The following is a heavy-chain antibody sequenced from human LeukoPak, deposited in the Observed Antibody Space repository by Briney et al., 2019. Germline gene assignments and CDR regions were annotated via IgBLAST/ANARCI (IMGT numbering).Heavy chain of an antibody. D-gene: IGHD5-18*01. J-gene: IGHJ4*02. CDR3: AGGRQLGY. V-gene: IGHV3-7*01. CDR2: IKEDGSEK. Sequence: GGSLRLSCAASGFTFSNYWMSWVRQASGKGLEWVANIKEDGSEKYYVDSVKGRFTISRDNAKNSLYLQMNSLRAEDTAIYYCAGGRQLGYWGQGTLVTVSS. CDR1: GFTFSNYW.